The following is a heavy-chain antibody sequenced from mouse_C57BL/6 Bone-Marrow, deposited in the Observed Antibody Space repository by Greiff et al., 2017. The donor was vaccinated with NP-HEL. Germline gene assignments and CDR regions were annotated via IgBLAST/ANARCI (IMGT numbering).Heavy chain of an antibody. Sequence: EVKLQQSGPELVKPGASVKMSCKASGYTFTDYNMHWVKQSHGKSLEWIGYINPNNGGTSYNQKFKGKATLTVNKSSSTAYMELRSLTSEDSAVYYCARGVYYYGSSYYYFDYWGQGTTLTVSS. CDR1: GYTFTDYN. J-gene: IGHJ2*01. V-gene: IGHV1-22*01. D-gene: IGHD1-1*01. CDR3: ARGVYYYGSSYYYFDY. CDR2: INPNNGGT.